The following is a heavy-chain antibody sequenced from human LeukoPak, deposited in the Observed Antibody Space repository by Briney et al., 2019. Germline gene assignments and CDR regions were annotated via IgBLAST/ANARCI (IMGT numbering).Heavy chain of an antibody. J-gene: IGHJ3*02. D-gene: IGHD2/OR15-2a*01. V-gene: IGHV4-34*01. CDR3: ARGLRYYRAFDI. Sequence: SETLSLTCAVYGGSYSGYYWSWIRQPPGKGLEWIGEINHSGSTNYNPSLKSRVTISVDSSKNQFSLKLSSVTAADTAVYYCARGLRYYRAFDIWGQGTMVTVSS. CDR1: GGSYSGYY. CDR2: INHSGST.